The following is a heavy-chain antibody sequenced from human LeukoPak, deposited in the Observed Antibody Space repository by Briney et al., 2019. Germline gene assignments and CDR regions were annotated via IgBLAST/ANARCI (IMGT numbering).Heavy chain of an antibody. CDR3: AREGPAAPFDY. V-gene: IGHV3-74*01. D-gene: IGHD2-2*01. Sequence: GGSLRLSCAASGFSFSDYGLHWVRQAPGKGLVWVSRINSDGSSTSYADSVKGRFTISRDNAKNTLYLQMNSLRAEDTAVYYCAREGPAAPFDYWGQGTLVTVSS. CDR1: GFSFSDYG. J-gene: IGHJ4*02. CDR2: INSDGSST.